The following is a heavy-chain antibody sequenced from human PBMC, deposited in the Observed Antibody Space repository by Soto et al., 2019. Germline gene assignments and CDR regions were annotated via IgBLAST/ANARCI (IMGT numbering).Heavy chain of an antibody. CDR1: GYTFTSYA. CDR2: INAGNGNT. CDR3: AGEEVYGNYLGENLNWFDP. V-gene: IGHV1-3*01. D-gene: IGHD4-17*01. J-gene: IGHJ5*02. Sequence: QVQLVQSGAEVKKPGASVQVSCKASGYTFTSYAMHWVRQAPGQRLEWMGWINAGNGNTKYSQKFQGRVTITRDTAASTAYMELSSLRSEDTAVYYCAGEEVYGNYLGENLNWFDPWGQGTLVTVSS.